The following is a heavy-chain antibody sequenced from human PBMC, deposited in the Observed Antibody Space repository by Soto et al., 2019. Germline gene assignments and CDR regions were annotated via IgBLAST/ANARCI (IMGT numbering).Heavy chain of an antibody. CDR1: GESLRDYY. CDR3: ARGGGGYDYVWGRYRPFDF. CDR2: INHSGST. J-gene: IGHJ4*02. V-gene: IGHV4-34*01. Sequence: QVQLQQWGAGLLKPSETLSLTCAVYGESLRDYYWSWIRQPPGKGLEWIGEINHSGSTNYSPSLKSRGSISVDTSKKQFSLKVTSVTAADTAVYYCARGGGGYDYVWGRYRPFDFWGQGTLVTVSS. D-gene: IGHD3-16*02.